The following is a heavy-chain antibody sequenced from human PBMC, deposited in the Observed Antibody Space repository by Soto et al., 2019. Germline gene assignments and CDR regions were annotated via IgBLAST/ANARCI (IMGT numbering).Heavy chain of an antibody. D-gene: IGHD6-19*01. Sequence: GGSLRLSCAASGFTFSSYSMNWVRQAPGKGLEWVSSISSSSSYIYYADSAKGRFTISRDNAKNSLYLQMNSLRAEDTAVYYCAREVAVAGTYYYYGMDVWGQGTTVTVSS. CDR1: GFTFSSYS. J-gene: IGHJ6*02. V-gene: IGHV3-21*01. CDR2: ISSSSSYI. CDR3: AREVAVAGTYYYYGMDV.